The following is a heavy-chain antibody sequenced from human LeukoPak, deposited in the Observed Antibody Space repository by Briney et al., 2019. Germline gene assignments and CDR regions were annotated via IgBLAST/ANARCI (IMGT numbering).Heavy chain of an antibody. D-gene: IGHD1-14*01. Sequence: SETLSLTCAVSGYSISSGYYWGWIRPPPGKGLEWIGSIYHSGSTYYNPSLKSRVTISVDTSKNQFSLKLSSVTAADTAVYYCARTIPGPFDYWGQGTLVTVSS. CDR2: IYHSGST. J-gene: IGHJ4*02. V-gene: IGHV4-38-2*01. CDR1: GYSISSGYY. CDR3: ARTIPGPFDY.